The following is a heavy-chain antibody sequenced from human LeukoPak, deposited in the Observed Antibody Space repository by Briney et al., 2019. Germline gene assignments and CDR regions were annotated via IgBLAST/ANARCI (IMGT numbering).Heavy chain of an antibody. CDR1: GFTFSNSW. CDR3: AREGRGYYGSGSYYNRPFDY. V-gene: IGHV3-74*01. CDR2: INNDGSDT. D-gene: IGHD3-10*01. Sequence: GGSLRLSCAASGFTFSNSWMYWVRQSPGKGLVWVSRINNDGSDTTYADSVKGRFTISRDNAKNTLYLQMNSLRADDTAVYYCAREGRGYYGSGSYYNRPFDYWGQGTLVTVSS. J-gene: IGHJ4*02.